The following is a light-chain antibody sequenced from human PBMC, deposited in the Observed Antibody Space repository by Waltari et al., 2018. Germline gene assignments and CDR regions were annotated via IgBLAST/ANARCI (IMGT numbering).Light chain of an antibody. V-gene: IGLV2-14*03. J-gene: IGLJ2*01. Sequence: QSALTQPASVSGSPGQSITISCTGTISYVGIYNYVSWYQQHQGKAPKLMIYDVTSRPSGVSTRFSGSKSGSTASLTISRLQAEDEADYYCSSYTSSSTRVFGGGTRLTVL. CDR1: ISYVGIYNY. CDR2: DVT. CDR3: SSYTSSSTRV.